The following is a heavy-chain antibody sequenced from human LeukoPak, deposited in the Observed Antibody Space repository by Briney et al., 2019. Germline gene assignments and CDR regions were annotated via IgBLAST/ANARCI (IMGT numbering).Heavy chain of an antibody. V-gene: IGHV5-51*01. D-gene: IGHD1-26*01. Sequence: GESLKISCKGSGYSFSTYWIGWVRQMPGKGLEWMGIIFPSDSDTRYSPSFQGQVTISADKSISTAYLQWSSLKASDTAMYYCARRSYSASYYDYWGQGTLVTVSS. CDR2: IFPSDSDT. CDR1: GYSFSTYW. J-gene: IGHJ4*02. CDR3: ARRSYSASYYDY.